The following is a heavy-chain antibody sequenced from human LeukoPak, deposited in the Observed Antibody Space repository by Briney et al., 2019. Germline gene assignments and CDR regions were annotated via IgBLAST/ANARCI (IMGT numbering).Heavy chain of an antibody. D-gene: IGHD3-10*01. CDR3: AREGTSGTNWFDP. CDR1: DYSIISDYY. Sequence: SETLSLTCGVSDYSIISDYYWGWIRQPPGKGLEWIGSIYHSGSTYYNPTLKSRVTISVDTSKNQFSLKLTSVTAADTAVYYCAREGTSGTNWFDPWGQGTLVTVSS. V-gene: IGHV4-38-2*02. J-gene: IGHJ5*02. CDR2: IYHSGST.